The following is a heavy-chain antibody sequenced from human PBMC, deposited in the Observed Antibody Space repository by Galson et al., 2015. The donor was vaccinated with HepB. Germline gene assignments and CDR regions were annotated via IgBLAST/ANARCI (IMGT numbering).Heavy chain of an antibody. CDR1: GFTFSSYG. J-gene: IGHJ4*02. Sequence: SLRLSCAASGFTFSSYGMHWVRQAPGKGLEWVAVIWYDGSNKYYADSVKGRFTISRDNSKNTLYLQMNSLRAEDTAVYYCARGGYCSGGSCYSMGLFDYWGQGTLVTVSS. D-gene: IGHD2-15*01. CDR3: ARGGYCSGGSCYSMGLFDY. V-gene: IGHV3-33*01. CDR2: IWYDGSNK.